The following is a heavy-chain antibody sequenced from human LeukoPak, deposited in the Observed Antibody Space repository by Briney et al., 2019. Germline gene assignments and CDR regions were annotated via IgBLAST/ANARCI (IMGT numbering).Heavy chain of an antibody. CDR2: IYHSGST. J-gene: IGHJ4*02. D-gene: IGHD7-27*01. Sequence: SETLSLTCAVSGGSISSGGYSWSWIRQPPGKGLEWIGYIYHSGSTYYNPSLKSRVTISVDTSKNQFTLKLSSVTAADTAVYYCARATLGMRNPDYWGQGTLVTVSS. CDR3: ARATLGMRNPDY. V-gene: IGHV4-30-2*01. CDR1: GGSISSGGYS.